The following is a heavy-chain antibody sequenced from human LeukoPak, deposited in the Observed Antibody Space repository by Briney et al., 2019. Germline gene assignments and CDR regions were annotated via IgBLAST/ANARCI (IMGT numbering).Heavy chain of an antibody. CDR3: VRGHRDSWHLDFAY. Sequence: SETLSLTCTVSGGSISSYYWSWIRQPPGKGLEWIGYIYYSGSTNYNPSLKSRVTTSVDTSKNQLFLKLTSVTASDTAMYYCVRGHRDSWHLDFAYWGQGTLVTVSS. V-gene: IGHV4-59*08. CDR1: GGSISSYY. D-gene: IGHD2-15*01. J-gene: IGHJ4*02. CDR2: IYYSGST.